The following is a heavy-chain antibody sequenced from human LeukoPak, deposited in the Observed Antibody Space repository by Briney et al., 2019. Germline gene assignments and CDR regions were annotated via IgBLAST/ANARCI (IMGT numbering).Heavy chain of an antibody. CDR1: GFTFSSYA. V-gene: IGHV3-23*01. CDR2: ISGSGGST. Sequence: PGGSLRLSCAASGFTFSSYAMSWVRQAPGKGLEWVSAISGSGGSTYYADSVKGRFTISRDNSKNTLYLQMNSLRAEDTAVYYCAKVQLERPAPYYHYMDVWGKGTTVTVSS. J-gene: IGHJ6*03. D-gene: IGHD1-1*01. CDR3: AKVQLERPAPYYHYMDV.